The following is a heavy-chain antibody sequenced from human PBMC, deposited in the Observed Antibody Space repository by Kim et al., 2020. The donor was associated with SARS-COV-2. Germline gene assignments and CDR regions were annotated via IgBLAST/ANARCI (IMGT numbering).Heavy chain of an antibody. J-gene: IGHJ4*02. CDR1: GFTLSDNY. CDR2: IYSGGRT. CDR3: ARASAGGPSDY. V-gene: IGHV3-53*01. D-gene: IGHD6-13*01. Sequence: GGSLRLSCAVSGFTLSDNYMTWVRQAPGKGLEWVSLIYSGGRTDYADSVRGRFSITRDKSKNMMYLQMNSLGVEDTAVYYCARASAGGPSDYWGQGTLVTVSS.